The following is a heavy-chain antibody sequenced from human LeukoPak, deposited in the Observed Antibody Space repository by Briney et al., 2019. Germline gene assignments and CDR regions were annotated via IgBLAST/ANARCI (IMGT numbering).Heavy chain of an antibody. CDR1: GFTFSSYA. Sequence: GGSLRLSCAASGFTFSSYAMHWVRQAPGKGLEWVAVISYDGSNKYYADSVKGRFTISRDNSKNTLYLQMNSLRAEDTAVYYCARGRGAAAGTVWFDPWGQGTLVTVSS. J-gene: IGHJ5*02. CDR2: ISYDGSNK. CDR3: ARGRGAAAGTVWFDP. V-gene: IGHV3-30*04. D-gene: IGHD6-13*01.